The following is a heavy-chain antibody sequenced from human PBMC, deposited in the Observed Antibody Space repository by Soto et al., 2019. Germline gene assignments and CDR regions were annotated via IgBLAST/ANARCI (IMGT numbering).Heavy chain of an antibody. CDR2: ISGSGRTI. D-gene: IGHD3-16*01. Sequence: LRRSCAASGISFSDYMSWVRQAPGKGLEWLSYISGSGRTIYSADSVEGRFTISRDNATNSLYLQMNNVRTEDTAVYYCARLPLPWGWFDPWGQGTLVTVSS. J-gene: IGHJ5*02. CDR3: ARLPLPWGWFDP. CDR1: GISFSDY. V-gene: IGHV3-11*01.